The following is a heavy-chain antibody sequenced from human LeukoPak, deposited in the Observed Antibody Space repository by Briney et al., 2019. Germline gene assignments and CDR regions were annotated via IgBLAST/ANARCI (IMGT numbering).Heavy chain of an antibody. CDR3: ARWFGGGNNWFDP. CDR2: INHSGST. CDR1: GGSFSGYY. D-gene: IGHD3-10*01. Sequence: SETLSLTCAVHGGSFSGYYWSWIRQPPGKGLEWIGEINHSGSTNYNPSLKSRVTISVDTSKNQFSLKLSSVTAADTAVYYCARWFGGGNNWFDPWGQGTLVTVSS. J-gene: IGHJ5*02. V-gene: IGHV4-34*01.